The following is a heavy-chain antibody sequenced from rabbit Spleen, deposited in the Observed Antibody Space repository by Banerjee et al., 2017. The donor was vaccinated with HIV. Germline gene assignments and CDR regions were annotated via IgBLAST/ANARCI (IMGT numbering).Heavy chain of an antibody. CDR1: GFSLSRDYW. V-gene: IGHV1S45*01. CDR3: ARGTGSAYFDL. Sequence: QEQLEESGGDLVKPEGSLTLTCTASGFSLSRDYWICWVRQAPGKGLEWIACIDAGVKGTTYYASWAKGRFAVSKTSPTTVTLQMTSLTGADTATYFCARGTGSAYFDLWGQGTLVTVS. CDR2: IDAGVKGTT. D-gene: IGHD1-1*01. J-gene: IGHJ4*01.